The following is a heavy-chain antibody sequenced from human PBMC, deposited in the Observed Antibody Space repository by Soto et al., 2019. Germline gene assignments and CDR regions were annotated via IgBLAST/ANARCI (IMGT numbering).Heavy chain of an antibody. CDR3: ARGTRATQYYDYFYGVDV. Sequence: PSETLSLTCSVPGGSISPYFWTWVRQAPGKGLERIGYISYSGSTNYNPSPKSRLTILLSTSKKQFSLKLTSVTAADTAVYYCARGTRATQYYDYFYGVDVWAKGPRSPSP. V-gene: IGHV4-59*01. CDR2: ISYSGST. CDR1: GGSISPYF. J-gene: IGHJ6*02.